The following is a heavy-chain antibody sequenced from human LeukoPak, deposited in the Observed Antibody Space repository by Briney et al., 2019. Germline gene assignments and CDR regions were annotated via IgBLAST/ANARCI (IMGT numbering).Heavy chain of an antibody. V-gene: IGHV4-31*03. D-gene: IGHD4-11*01. CDR3: ARAVDYRSYFDY. J-gene: IGHJ4*02. CDR1: GDSMTRGGYY. Sequence: SETLSLTCTVSGDSMTRGGYYWSWVRQHPGKGLEWVGFIYHSGTTFYNPSLESRATISVDTSQNQFSLKLTSVTAADTAAYYCARAVDYRSYFDYWGQGTLVTVSS. CDR2: IYHSGTT.